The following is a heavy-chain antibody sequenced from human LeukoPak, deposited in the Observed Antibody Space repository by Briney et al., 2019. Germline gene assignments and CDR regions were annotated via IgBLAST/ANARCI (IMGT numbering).Heavy chain of an antibody. V-gene: IGHV1-24*01. Sequence: GASVKVSCKVSGYTLTELSMHWVRQAPGKGLEWMGGFDPEDGETIYAQKFQGRVTMTEDTSTDTAYMELSSLRSEDTAVYYCAREGRMRYFDWLLSDYYYYYMDVWGKGTTVTISS. D-gene: IGHD3-9*01. CDR3: AREGRMRYFDWLLSDYYYYYMDV. CDR1: GYTLTELS. CDR2: FDPEDGET. J-gene: IGHJ6*03.